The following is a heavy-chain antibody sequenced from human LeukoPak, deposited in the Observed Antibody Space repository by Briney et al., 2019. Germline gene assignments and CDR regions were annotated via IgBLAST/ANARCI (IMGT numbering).Heavy chain of an antibody. CDR2: IWFDGSNK. V-gene: IGHV3-33*01. CDR3: ARQGDPPGYSA. J-gene: IGHJ5*02. D-gene: IGHD6-13*01. CDR1: GFTFSSYG. Sequence: PGGSLRLSCVASGFTFSSYGMHWVRQAPGKGLEWVAVIWFDGSNKYYADSVKGRFTISRDNSKNTLYLQMNSLRAEDTALYYCARQGDPPGYSAWGQGTLVTVSS.